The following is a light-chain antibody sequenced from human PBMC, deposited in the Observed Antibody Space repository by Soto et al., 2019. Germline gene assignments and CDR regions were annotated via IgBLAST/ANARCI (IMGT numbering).Light chain of an antibody. CDR2: GNG. V-gene: IGLV1-40*01. CDR1: RSNIGAGYD. Sequence: QSVLTQPPSVSGAPGQRVTISCTGSRSNIGAGYDVHWYQQIPGTTPKLLIYGNGNRPSGVPDRFSGSKSGTSASLAITGLQAEDEADYYCQSYDSSLSGSEVFGTGTKVTVL. J-gene: IGLJ1*01. CDR3: QSYDSSLSGSEV.